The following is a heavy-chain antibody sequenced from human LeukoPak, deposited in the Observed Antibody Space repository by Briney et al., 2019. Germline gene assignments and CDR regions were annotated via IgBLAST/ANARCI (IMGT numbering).Heavy chain of an antibody. J-gene: IGHJ4*02. D-gene: IGHD1-1*01. V-gene: IGHV3-7*04. CDR3: ARGDDFSGDH. CDR2: IHLEGNEK. Sequence: GGSLRLSCAVSGFTFSKFWMSWVRRAPGRGLEWVANIHLEGNEKYHVESVKGRFTISRDNTKNLLFLQMNDLRVEDTAVYYCARGDDFSGDHWGQGTLVTVSS. CDR1: GFTFSKFW.